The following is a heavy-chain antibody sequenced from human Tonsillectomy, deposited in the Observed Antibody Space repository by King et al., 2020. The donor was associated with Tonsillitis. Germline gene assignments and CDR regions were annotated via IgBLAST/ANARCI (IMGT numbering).Heavy chain of an antibody. V-gene: IGHV1-69*01. D-gene: IGHD2-15*01. CDR3: ARCDLGFCSDGRCYYYYGLDV. CDR1: GGTFSSYA. CDR2: IVPIFGTT. Sequence: QLVQSGAEVKKPGSSVKVSCKASGGTFSSYAMSWVRQAPGQGLEWMGGIVPIFGTTNYAQKFQGRVTITADESTTTTYMELSSLRSEDTAVYYCARCDLGFCSDGRCYYYYGLDVWGQGTTVTVSS. J-gene: IGHJ6*02.